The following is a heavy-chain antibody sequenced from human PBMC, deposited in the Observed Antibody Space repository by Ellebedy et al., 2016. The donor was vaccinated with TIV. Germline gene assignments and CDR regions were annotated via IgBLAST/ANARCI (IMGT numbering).Heavy chain of an antibody. D-gene: IGHD2-2*01. Sequence: GESLKISCAASGFTFSDYYMSWVRLAPGKGLEWVSYISTNGRSTNYAGTVKGRFTISRDNAQNSLYLQMNSLRVDDTAVYYCATRTGYCARTSCPWDLWGQGTLVTVSS. J-gene: IGHJ1*01. CDR2: ISTNGRST. CDR3: ATRTGYCARTSCPWDL. V-gene: IGHV3-11*06. CDR1: GFTFSDYY.